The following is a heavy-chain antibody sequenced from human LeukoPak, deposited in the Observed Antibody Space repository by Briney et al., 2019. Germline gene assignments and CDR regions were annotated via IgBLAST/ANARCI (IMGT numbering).Heavy chain of an antibody. CDR3: ARQKWFWFDP. V-gene: IGHV4-34*01. J-gene: IGHJ5*02. Sequence: SETLSLTCAVYGGSFSGYYWSWIRQPPGKGLEWIGEINHSGSTNYNPSLTRRVTISVDTPKHQFSLKLSSVTAADTAVYYCARQKWFWFDPWGQGTLVTVSS. D-gene: IGHD2-8*01. CDR1: GGSFSGYY. CDR2: INHSGST.